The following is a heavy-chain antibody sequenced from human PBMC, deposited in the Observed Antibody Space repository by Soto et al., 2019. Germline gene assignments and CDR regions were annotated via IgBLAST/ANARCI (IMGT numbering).Heavy chain of an antibody. V-gene: IGHV5-51*01. CDR3: ARAYRSSWVSHLNYYYYGMDV. CDR2: IYPGDSDT. CDR1: GYSFTSYW. D-gene: IGHD6-13*01. Sequence: GESLKISCKGSGYSFTSYWIGWVRQMPGKGLEWMGIIYPGDSDTRYSPSFQGQVTISADKSISTAYLQWSSLKASDTAMYYCARAYRSSWVSHLNYYYYGMDVWGQGSRVTV. J-gene: IGHJ6*01.